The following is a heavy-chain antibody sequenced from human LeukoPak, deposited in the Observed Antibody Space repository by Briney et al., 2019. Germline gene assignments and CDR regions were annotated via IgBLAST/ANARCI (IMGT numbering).Heavy chain of an antibody. CDR3: ARQPGMTAKSWYFDL. CDR1: GYTFTKYW. D-gene: IGHD2-2*01. Sequence: HGESLKTSCEGSGYTFTKYWIGWVRQMPGKGLEWMGIIHPGDSHTWYSPSFQGQVTISADKSISMAYLQWSSLKASDTAMYFCARQPGMTAKSWYFDLWGRGTLVTVSS. V-gene: IGHV5-51*01. J-gene: IGHJ2*01. CDR2: IHPGDSHT.